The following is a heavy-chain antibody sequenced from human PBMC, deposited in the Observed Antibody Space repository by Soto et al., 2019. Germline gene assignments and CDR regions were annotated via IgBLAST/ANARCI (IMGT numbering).Heavy chain of an antibody. J-gene: IGHJ4*02. V-gene: IGHV1-3*01. Sequence: GASVKVSGKASGYTFTSYAMHWVRQAPGQRLEWMGWINAGNGNTKYSQKFQGRVTITRDTSASTAYMELSSLRSEDTAVYYCASGLVWVPSPFDYWGQGTLVTVSS. CDR2: INAGNGNT. CDR1: GYTFTSYA. CDR3: ASGLVWVPSPFDY. D-gene: IGHD1-20*01.